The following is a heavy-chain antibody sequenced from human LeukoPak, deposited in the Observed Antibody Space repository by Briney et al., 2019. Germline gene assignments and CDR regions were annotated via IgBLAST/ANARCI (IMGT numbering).Heavy chain of an antibody. CDR1: GFTFSSYA. V-gene: IGHV3-30-3*01. CDR2: ISYDGSNK. D-gene: IGHD6-6*01. Sequence: PGGSLRLSCAASGFTFSSYAMHWVRQAPGKGLEWVAVISYDGSNKYYADSVKGRFTISRDNSKSTLYLQMNSLRAEDTAVYYCARDLRAARPPYYFDYWGQGTLVTVSS. CDR3: ARDLRAARPPYYFDY. J-gene: IGHJ4*02.